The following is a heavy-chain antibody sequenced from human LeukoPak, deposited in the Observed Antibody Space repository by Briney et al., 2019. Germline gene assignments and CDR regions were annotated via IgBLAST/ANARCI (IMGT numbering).Heavy chain of an antibody. CDR1: GFTFNSYA. V-gene: IGHV3-23*01. CDR2: ISGSGGST. Sequence: GGSLRLSCAASGFTFNSYAMSWVRQAPGKGLEWVSAISGSGGSTYYADSVKGRFTISRDNSKNTLYLQMNSLRAEDTAVYYCTTASITMVRGVIIGAYWGQGTLVTVSS. J-gene: IGHJ4*02. D-gene: IGHD3-10*01. CDR3: TTASITMVRGVIIGAY.